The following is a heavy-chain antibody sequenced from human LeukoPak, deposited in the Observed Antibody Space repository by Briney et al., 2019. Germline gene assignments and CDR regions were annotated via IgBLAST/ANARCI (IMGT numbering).Heavy chain of an antibody. CDR1: GYTFTGYY. CDR2: INPNSGGT. Sequence: ASVKVSCKASGYTFTGYYMHWVRQAPGQGLEWMGWINPNSGGTNYAQKFQGRVTMTMDTSISTAYMELSRLRSDDTAVYYCARDSWDIVVVVAAEVMGKNWFDPWGQGTLVTVSS. D-gene: IGHD2-15*01. V-gene: IGHV1-2*02. J-gene: IGHJ5*02. CDR3: ARDSWDIVVVVAAEVMGKNWFDP.